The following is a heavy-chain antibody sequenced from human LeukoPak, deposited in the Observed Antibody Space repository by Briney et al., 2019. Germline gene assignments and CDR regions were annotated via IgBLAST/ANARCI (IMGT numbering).Heavy chain of an antibody. V-gene: IGHV4-34*01. CDR3: AKTPTALVRGGYYFDS. CDR2: INHSGST. Sequence: SETLSLTCAVYGGSFSDYYWNWIRQPPGKGLEWIGEINHSGSTNYNPSLKTRVSISVDTSKNQFSLKLNSVTAADTAVYFCAKTPTALVRGGYYFDSWGQGTLVTVSS. D-gene: IGHD6-6*01. J-gene: IGHJ4*02. CDR1: GGSFSDYY.